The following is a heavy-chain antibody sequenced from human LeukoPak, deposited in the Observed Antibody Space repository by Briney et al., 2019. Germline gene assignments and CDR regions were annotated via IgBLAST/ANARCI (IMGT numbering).Heavy chain of an antibody. J-gene: IGHJ3*02. D-gene: IGHD6-19*01. CDR3: AQGRIAVADHAFDI. CDR1: GGTFSSYA. Sequence: SVKVSCKASGGTFSSYAISWVRQAPGQGLEWMGRIIPIFGTANYAQKFQGRVAITADKSTSTAYMELSSLRSEDTAVYYCAQGRIAVADHAFDIWGQGTMVTVSS. V-gene: IGHV1-69*06. CDR2: IIPIFGTA.